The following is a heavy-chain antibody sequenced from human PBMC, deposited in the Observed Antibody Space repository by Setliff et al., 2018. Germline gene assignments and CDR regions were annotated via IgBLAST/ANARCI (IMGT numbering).Heavy chain of an antibody. CDR3: ARGRLGSFLNAFDI. Sequence: PSETLSLTCAVYGGSFSGYYWSWIRQPPGMGLEWIGEINHSGSTNYNPSLKSRVTISVDTSKNQFSLKLSSVTAADTAVYYCARGRLGSFLNAFDIWGQGTMVTVSS. J-gene: IGHJ3*02. D-gene: IGHD1-26*01. CDR2: INHSGST. V-gene: IGHV4-34*01. CDR1: GGSFSGYY.